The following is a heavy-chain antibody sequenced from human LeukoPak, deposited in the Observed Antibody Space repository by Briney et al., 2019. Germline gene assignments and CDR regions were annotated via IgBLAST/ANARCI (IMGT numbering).Heavy chain of an antibody. D-gene: IGHD3-10*01. CDR2: IGTAGDT. Sequence: GGSLRLSCAASGFTFSSYDMHWVRQATGKGPEWVSAIGTAGDTYYPGSVKGRFTISRENAKNSLYLQMNSLRAGDTAVYYCAREDLVRDAFDIWGQGTMVTVSS. J-gene: IGHJ3*02. CDR1: GFTFSSYD. V-gene: IGHV3-13*01. CDR3: AREDLVRDAFDI.